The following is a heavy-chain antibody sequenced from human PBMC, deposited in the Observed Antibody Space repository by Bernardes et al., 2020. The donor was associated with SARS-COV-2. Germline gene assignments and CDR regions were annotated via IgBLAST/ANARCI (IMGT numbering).Heavy chain of an antibody. CDR3: AKDLQLVRMGAFDY. CDR1: GFTFDDYA. D-gene: IGHD6-13*01. V-gene: IGHV3-9*01. CDR2: ISWNSGSI. J-gene: IGHJ4*02. Sequence: GASLRLSCAASGFTFDDYAMHWVRQAPGKGLEWVSGISWNSGSIGYAYSVKGRFTISRDNAKNSLYLQINSLRAEDTALYYCAKDLQLVRMGAFDYSGQGTLVTVSS.